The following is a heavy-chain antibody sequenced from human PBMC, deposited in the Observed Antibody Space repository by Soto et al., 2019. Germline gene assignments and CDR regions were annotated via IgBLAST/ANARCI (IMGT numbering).Heavy chain of an antibody. D-gene: IGHD1-1*01. CDR1: GFTFGIYW. Sequence: EVHLVESGGDLVQPGGSLRLPCAASGFTFGIYWMSWVRQAPGKGLEWVANINQGGSESYYVDSAEGRFAISRDNARNSLYLQMHSLRAEDTAMYYCARSASTGTVDYWGQGTLVTVSS. V-gene: IGHV3-7*03. CDR2: INQGGSES. CDR3: ARSASTGTVDY. J-gene: IGHJ4*02.